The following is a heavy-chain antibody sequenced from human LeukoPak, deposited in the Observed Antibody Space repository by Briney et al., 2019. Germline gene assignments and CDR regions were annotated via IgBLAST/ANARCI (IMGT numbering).Heavy chain of an antibody. Sequence: PGGSLRLSCAASGFSFSSYSMNWVRQAPEKGLEWVSGITGSDGSTYYADSVKGHFTISRDNSKNTLYLQMSSLRAEDTAVYYCAKMSYSTGWYVDFWGQGTLVTVSS. CDR2: ITGSDGST. D-gene: IGHD6-19*01. J-gene: IGHJ4*02. CDR3: AKMSYSTGWYVDF. CDR1: GFSFSSYS. V-gene: IGHV3-23*01.